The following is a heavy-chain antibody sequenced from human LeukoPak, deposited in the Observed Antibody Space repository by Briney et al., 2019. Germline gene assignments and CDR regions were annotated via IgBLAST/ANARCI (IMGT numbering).Heavy chain of an antibody. J-gene: IGHJ6*03. Sequence: GGSLRLSCAASGFTFSSYAMSWVRQAPGKGLEWVSAISGSGGSTYYADSVKGRFTISRDISKNTLYLQMNGLRAEDTAVYYCAKIYCSSTSCYNHYYYYMDVWGKGTTVTVSS. D-gene: IGHD2-2*02. CDR3: AKIYCSSTSCYNHYYYYMDV. CDR2: ISGSGGST. V-gene: IGHV3-23*01. CDR1: GFTFSSYA.